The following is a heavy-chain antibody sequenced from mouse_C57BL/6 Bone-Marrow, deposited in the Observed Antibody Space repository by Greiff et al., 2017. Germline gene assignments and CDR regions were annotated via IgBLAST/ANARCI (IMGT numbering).Heavy chain of an antibody. J-gene: IGHJ2*01. CDR2: IHPSDSYT. CDR3: ARTPGLRLDY. Sequence: VQLQQPGAELVMPGASVKLSCKASGYTFTSYWMHWVKQRPGQGLEWIGEIHPSDSYTNYNQKFKGKSTLTVDKSSSTAYMQLSSLTSEDSAVYYCARTPGLRLDYWGQGTTLTVSS. D-gene: IGHD2-4*01. CDR1: GYTFTSYW. V-gene: IGHV1-69*01.